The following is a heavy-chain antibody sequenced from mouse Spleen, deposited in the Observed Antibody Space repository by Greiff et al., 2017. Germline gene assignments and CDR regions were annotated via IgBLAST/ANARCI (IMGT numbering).Heavy chain of an antibody. CDR2: ISSGGGNT. CDR1: GFTFSSYA. J-gene: IGHJ2*01. V-gene: IGHV5-9*01. CDR3: ARHGGVFDY. Sequence: EVMLVESGGGLVKLGGSLKLSCAASGFTFSSYAMSWVRQTPEKRLEWVATISSGGGNTYYPDSVKGRFTISRDNAKNTLYLQMSSLKSEDTAMYYCARHGGVFDYWGQGTTLTVSS.